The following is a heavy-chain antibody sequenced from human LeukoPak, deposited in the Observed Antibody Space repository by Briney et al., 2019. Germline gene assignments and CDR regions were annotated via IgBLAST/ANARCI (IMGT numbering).Heavy chain of an antibody. CDR1: GFTFSGSA. CDR3: AKVVAAADY. V-gene: IGHV3-73*01. CDR2: IRSKANSYAT. D-gene: IGHD6-13*01. Sequence: PGGSLRLSCAASGFTFSGSAMHWVRQASGKGLEWVGRIRSKANSYATAYAASVKGRITISRDDSKNTAYLQMNSLRAEDTAVYYCAKVVAAADYWGQGTLVTVSS. J-gene: IGHJ4*02.